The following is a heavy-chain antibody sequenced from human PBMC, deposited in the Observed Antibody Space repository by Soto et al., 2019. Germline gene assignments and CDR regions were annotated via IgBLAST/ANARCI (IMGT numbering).Heavy chain of an antibody. V-gene: IGHV4-4*02. D-gene: IGHD4-17*01. Sequence: SETLSLTCAVSGGSISSPNLWTWVRQPPGKGLEWIGEIYHIGSTTFNPSLKSRVTVSVDKSKNHFSLKLSSVTAADTAVYYCARLGRYGDYAGVDSWGQGTLVTVSS. J-gene: IGHJ4*02. CDR2: IYHIGST. CDR1: GGSISSPNL. CDR3: ARLGRYGDYAGVDS.